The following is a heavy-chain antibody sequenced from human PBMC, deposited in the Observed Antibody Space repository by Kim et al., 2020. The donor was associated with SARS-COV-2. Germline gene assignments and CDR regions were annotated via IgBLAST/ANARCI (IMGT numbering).Heavy chain of an antibody. V-gene: IGHV1-18*01. CDR1: GYTFTSYG. CDR2: ISAYNGNT. Sequence: ASVKVSCKASGYTFTSYGISWVRQAPGQGLEWMGWISAYNGNTNYAQKLQGRVTMTTDTSTSTAYMELRSLRSDDTAVYYCARLEPDLIAPGFYYYYGMDVWGQGTTVTVSS. D-gene: IGHD6-25*01. CDR3: ARLEPDLIAPGFYYYYGMDV. J-gene: IGHJ6*02.